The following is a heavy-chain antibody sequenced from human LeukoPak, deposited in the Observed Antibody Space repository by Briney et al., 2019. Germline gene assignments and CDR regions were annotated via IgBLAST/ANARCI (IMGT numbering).Heavy chain of an antibody. J-gene: IGHJ6*03. Sequence: ASVKVSCKASGYTFTGYYMHWVRQAPGQGLEWMGWINPNSCGTNYAQKFQGRVTMARDTSISTAYMELSRLRSDDTAVYYCARGDYYYYYMDVWGKGTTVTVSS. CDR1: GYTFTGYY. CDR2: INPNSCGT. CDR3: ARGDYYYYYMDV. V-gene: IGHV1-2*02.